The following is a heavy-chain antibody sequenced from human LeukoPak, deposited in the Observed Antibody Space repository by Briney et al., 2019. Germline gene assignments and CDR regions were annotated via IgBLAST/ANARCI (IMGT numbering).Heavy chain of an antibody. J-gene: IGHJ4*02. D-gene: IGHD3-16*02. V-gene: IGHV3-48*01. Sequence: GGSLRLSCAASGFNFNYYSMNWVRQAPRRGLEWISYISSSTSTIYYADSVKGRFTISRDNGKNSLYLQMNSLRAEDTAVYYCVRMDDYVWGTYRSFYFDFWGQGTLVTVSS. CDR1: GFNFNYYS. CDR2: ISSSTSTI. CDR3: VRMDDYVWGTYRSFYFDF.